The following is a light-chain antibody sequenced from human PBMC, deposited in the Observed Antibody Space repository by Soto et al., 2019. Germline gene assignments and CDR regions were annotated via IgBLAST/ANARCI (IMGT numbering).Light chain of an antibody. CDR3: QQSYSTLGT. CDR1: QTISTF. J-gene: IGKJ1*01. Sequence: DIQMTQSPSSLSASVGDRVTITCRSSQTISTFLHWFQQKPGKAPNLLIYDASSLQSGVPSRFSGSGSGTDFTLTISSLQPEDFATYYCQQSYSTLGTFGQGTKVDIK. V-gene: IGKV1-39*01. CDR2: DAS.